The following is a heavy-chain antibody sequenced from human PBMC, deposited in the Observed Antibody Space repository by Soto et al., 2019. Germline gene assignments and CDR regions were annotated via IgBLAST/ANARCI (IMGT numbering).Heavy chain of an antibody. CDR3: ARLLGTYGAYYTDY. V-gene: IGHV1-8*02. CDR2: MNPNSGNT. Sequence: GASVKVSCKASGYTFTSYDINWVRQATGQGLEWMGWMNPNSGNTGYAQKFQGRVTMTRNTSISTAYMELSSLRSEDTAVYYCARLLGTYGAYYTDYWGQGALVTVSS. CDR1: GYTFTSYD. J-gene: IGHJ4*02. D-gene: IGHD2-8*01.